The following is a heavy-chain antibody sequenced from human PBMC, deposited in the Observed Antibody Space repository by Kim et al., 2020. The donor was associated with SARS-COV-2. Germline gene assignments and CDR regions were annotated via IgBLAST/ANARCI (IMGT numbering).Heavy chain of an antibody. CDR3: ARHARLLSTFDL. J-gene: IGHJ4*02. Sequence: SETLSLTCSVSGQSITDTSSFWGWVRQAPGAGLEWIATVSYQFYTYYNPSLKRRVAVSVDMSTNQFSLRLHSLSASDAAVYFCARHARLLSTFDLWGQG. CDR2: VSYQFYT. D-gene: IGHD3-9*01. CDR1: GQSITDTSSF. V-gene: IGHV4-39*01.